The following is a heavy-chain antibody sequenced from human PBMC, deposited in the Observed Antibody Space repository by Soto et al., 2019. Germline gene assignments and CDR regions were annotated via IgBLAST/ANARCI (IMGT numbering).Heavy chain of an antibody. CDR2: IWSDGSDQ. Sequence: QVELVESGGGVVQPGKSLRLSCVASGFSIRTYGMHWVRQAPGKGLEWVAVIWSDGSDQLYADSMKGRLTISRDNAKNTLYLQVNSLRADDTAAYVCATEPRMSSRGRGGMDVWAHGTTVIVSS. V-gene: IGHV3-33*01. CDR3: ATEPRMSSRGRGGMDV. J-gene: IGHJ6*02. D-gene: IGHD3-10*01. CDR1: GFSIRTYG.